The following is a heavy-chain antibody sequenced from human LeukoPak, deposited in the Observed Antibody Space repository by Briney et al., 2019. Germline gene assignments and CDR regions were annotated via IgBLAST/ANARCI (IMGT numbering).Heavy chain of an antibody. D-gene: IGHD2-21*02. Sequence: ASVPVSCKASGYTFTSYYMHWVRQAPGQGLEWMGIINPSGGSTSYAHKFQGRVTMTRDTSTSTVYMELSSLSSEDTAVYYCARDQTYCGGDCYQDCYYYYGMDVWGQGTTVTVSS. CDR1: GYTFTSYY. CDR2: INPSGGST. V-gene: IGHV1-46*01. J-gene: IGHJ6*02. CDR3: ARDQTYCGGDCYQDCYYYYGMDV.